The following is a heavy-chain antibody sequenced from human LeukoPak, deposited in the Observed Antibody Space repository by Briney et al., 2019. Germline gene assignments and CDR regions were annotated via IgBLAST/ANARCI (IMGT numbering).Heavy chain of an antibody. V-gene: IGHV1-2*02. D-gene: IGHD2-2*01. CDR2: INPNSGGT. CDR1: VYTFTGYY. J-gene: IGHJ4*02. CDR3: ARDKGTLGTRYYFDY. Sequence: ASVKVSCEASVYTFTGYYMHWVRQAPGQGLEWMGWINPNSGGTNYAQKFQGRVTMTRDTSISTAYMELSRLRSDDTAVYYCARDKGTLGTRYYFDYWGQGTLVTVSS.